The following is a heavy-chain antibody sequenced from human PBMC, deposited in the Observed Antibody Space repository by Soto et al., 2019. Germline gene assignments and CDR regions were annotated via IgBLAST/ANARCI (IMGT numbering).Heavy chain of an antibody. V-gene: IGHV4-30-2*03. CDR2: MYHSGST. D-gene: IGHD5-12*01. J-gene: IGHJ5*02. CDR1: GGSISSGGYS. Sequence: SETLSLTCAVSGGSISSGGYSWSWIRQPPGKGLEWIGYMYHSGSTYYNPSLKSRVTISVDTSKNQFSLKLSSVTAADTAVYYCARHRRRWLHVGANWFDPWGQGTLVTVSS. CDR3: ARHRRRWLHVGANWFDP.